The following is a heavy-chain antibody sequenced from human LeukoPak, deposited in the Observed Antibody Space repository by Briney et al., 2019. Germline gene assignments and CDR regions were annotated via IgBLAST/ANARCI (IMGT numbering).Heavy chain of an antibody. CDR1: GFTFSSYA. CDR3: ARTGGNREDY. D-gene: IGHD4-23*01. V-gene: IGHV3-21*01. CDR2: ISSSSSYI. J-gene: IGHJ4*02. Sequence: GGSLRLSCAASGFTFSSYAMSWVRQAPGTGLEWVSSISSSSSYIYYADSVKGRFTISRDNAKNSLYLQMNSLRAEDTAVYYCARTGGNREDYWGQGTLVTVSS.